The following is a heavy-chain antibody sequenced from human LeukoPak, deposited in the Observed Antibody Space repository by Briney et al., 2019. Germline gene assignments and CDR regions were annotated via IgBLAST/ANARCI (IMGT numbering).Heavy chain of an antibody. CDR1: GGSFSGYY. J-gene: IGHJ3*02. CDR3: AREGHTDAFDI. V-gene: IGHV4-4*07. Sequence: PSETLSLTCAVYGGSFSGYYWSWIRQPAGKGLEWIGRIYTSGSTNYNPSLKSRVTMSVDTSKNQFSLKLSSVTAADTAVYYCAREGHTDAFDIWGQGTMVTVSS. CDR2: IYTSGST.